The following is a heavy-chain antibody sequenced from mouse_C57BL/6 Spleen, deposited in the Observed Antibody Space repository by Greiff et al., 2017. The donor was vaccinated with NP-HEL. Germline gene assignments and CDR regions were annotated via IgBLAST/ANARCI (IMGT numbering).Heavy chain of an antibody. D-gene: IGHD2-5*01. CDR1: GYTFTSYW. CDR3: ARRDYSNPAWFAY. J-gene: IGHJ3*01. V-gene: IGHV1-50*01. Sequence: QVQLQQPGAELVKPGASVKLSCKASGYTFTSYWMQWVKQRPGQGLEWIGEIDPSDSYTNYNQKFKGKATLTVDTSSSTAYMQRSSLTSEDSAVYYCARRDYSNPAWFAYWGQGTLVTVSA. CDR2: IDPSDSYT.